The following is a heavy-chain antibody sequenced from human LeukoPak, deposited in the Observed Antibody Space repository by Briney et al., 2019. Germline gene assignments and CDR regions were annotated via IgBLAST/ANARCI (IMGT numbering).Heavy chain of an antibody. D-gene: IGHD6-19*01. CDR1: GSTCTRYY. Sequence: ASVKVSCKASGSTCTRYYLHWVRLAPGPGLELVGWRNHNSGGTNYAQRFQGRVTMTRDTSISTAYMELSRLRSDDTAVYYCARDSFGDGWYYFDYWGQGTLVTVSS. J-gene: IGHJ4*02. V-gene: IGHV1-2*02. CDR2: RNHNSGGT. CDR3: ARDSFGDGWYYFDY.